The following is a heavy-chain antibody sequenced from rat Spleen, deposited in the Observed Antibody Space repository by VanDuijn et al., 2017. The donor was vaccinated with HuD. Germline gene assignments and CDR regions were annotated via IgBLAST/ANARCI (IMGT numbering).Heavy chain of an antibody. J-gene: IGHJ4*01. CDR1: GFTLSDYY. V-gene: IGHV5-20*01. Sequence: EVQLVESGGGLVQPGRSLKLSCAASGFTLSDYYMAWVRQAPTKGLEWVATITYDGSSTYYRDSVKGRFTISRDNAKSTLYLQMDSLRSEDTATYYCTTAWRYYDDTYCMAAWGQGSSVTVAS. CDR2: ITYDGSST. CDR3: TTAWRYYDDTYCMAA. D-gene: IGHD1-12*01.